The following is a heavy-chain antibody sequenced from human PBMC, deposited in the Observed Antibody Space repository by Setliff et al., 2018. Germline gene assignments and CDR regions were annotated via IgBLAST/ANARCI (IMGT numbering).Heavy chain of an antibody. J-gene: IGHJ4*02. CDR2: IYTSGST. D-gene: IGHD3-22*01. V-gene: IGHV4-61*02. CDR1: GGSISSGSYY. CDR3: ARGGWYSSSWYWYYDSSGYYLFDY. Sequence: SETLSLTCTVSGGSISSGSYYWSWIRQPAGKGLEWIGRIYTSGSTNYNPSLKSRVTISVDTSKNQFSLKLSSVTAADTAVYYCARGGWYSSSWYWYYDSSGYYLFDYWGQGTLVTVSS.